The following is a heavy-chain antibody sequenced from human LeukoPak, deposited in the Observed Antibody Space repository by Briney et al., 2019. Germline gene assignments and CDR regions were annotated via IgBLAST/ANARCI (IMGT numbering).Heavy chain of an antibody. D-gene: IGHD6-19*01. Sequence: PGGSLRLSCAASGFTFSSYSMNWVRQAPGKGLEWVSSISSSSSYIYYADSVKGRFTISRDNAKNSLYLQMNSLRAEDTAVYYCARGLTAVAGRHNWFDPWGQGTLVTVSS. V-gene: IGHV3-21*01. CDR1: GFTFSSYS. CDR2: ISSSSSYI. CDR3: ARGLTAVAGRHNWFDP. J-gene: IGHJ5*02.